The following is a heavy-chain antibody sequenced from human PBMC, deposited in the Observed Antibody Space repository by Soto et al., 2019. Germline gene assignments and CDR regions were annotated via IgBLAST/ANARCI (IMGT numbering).Heavy chain of an antibody. V-gene: IGHV1-69*13. CDR1: GGTFSSYA. J-gene: IGHJ4*02. D-gene: IGHD3-22*01. Sequence: GASVKVSCKASGGTFSSYAISWVRQAPGQGLEWMGGIIPIFGTANYAQKFQGRVTITADESTSTAYMELSSLRSEDTAVYYCAVEGYYDSSGYYCDYWGQGTLVTVSS. CDR2: IIPIFGTA. CDR3: AVEGYYDSSGYYCDY.